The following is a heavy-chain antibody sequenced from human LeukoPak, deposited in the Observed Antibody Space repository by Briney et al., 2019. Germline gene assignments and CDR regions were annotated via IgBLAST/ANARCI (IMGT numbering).Heavy chain of an antibody. J-gene: IGHJ3*01. CDR3: TRDIDDVLTGDDAFDV. D-gene: IGHD3-9*01. CDR2: ISGSGGST. V-gene: IGHV3-23*01. Sequence: QTGGSLRLSCAASGFTSSSYAMSWVRQAPGKGLEWVSAISGSGGSTYYADSVKGRFTISRDNAESSMYLQMNSLRVDDTGLYYCTRDIDDVLTGDDAFDVWGQGTVVTVSS. CDR1: GFTSSSYA.